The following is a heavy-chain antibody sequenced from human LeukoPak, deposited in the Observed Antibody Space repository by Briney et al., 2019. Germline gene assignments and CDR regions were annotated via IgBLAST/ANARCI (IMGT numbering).Heavy chain of an antibody. V-gene: IGHV1-2*02. CDR1: GYIFTAYY. CDR3: ASYPRYVSSPPFDY. D-gene: IGHD2-15*01. Sequence: ASVKVSCKASGYIFTAYYMHWVRQAPGQGFEWMGWINPNTGDTSYAQKFQGRVTMTRDTTISTAYMDLSSLTSDDAAVYNCASYPRYVSSPPFDYWGQGTQVSVSS. CDR2: INPNTGDT. J-gene: IGHJ4*02.